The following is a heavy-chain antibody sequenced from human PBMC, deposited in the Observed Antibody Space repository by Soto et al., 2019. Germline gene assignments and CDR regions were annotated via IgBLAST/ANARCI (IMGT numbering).Heavy chain of an antibody. V-gene: IGHV4-34*01. J-gene: IGHJ6*04. CDR1: GGSLSVYY. D-gene: IGHD3-22*01. CDR3: ARTDNSNARSGVDV. CDR2: INHRGSS. Sequence: QVQLQQWGAGLLKPSETLSLTWAVNGGSLSVYYWSWIRQSPGNGMECIGEINHRGSSDYNPSLKSGLPISIDASMYLVTLELTSVHAADTAVYYCARTDNSNARSGVDVWGKGTAVTVSS.